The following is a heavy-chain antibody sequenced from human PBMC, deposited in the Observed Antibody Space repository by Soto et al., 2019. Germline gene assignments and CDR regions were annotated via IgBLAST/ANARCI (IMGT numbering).Heavy chain of an antibody. V-gene: IGHV3-33*01. J-gene: IGHJ4*02. D-gene: IGHD6-13*01. CDR2: IWYDGSNK. Sequence: PGGSLRLSCAASGFTFSSYGMHWVRQAPGKGPEWVAVIWYDGSNKYYADSVKGRFTISRDNSKNTLYLQMNSLRAEDTAVYYCARDRIQGSSWYVGYWGQGTLVTVSS. CDR1: GFTFSSYG. CDR3: ARDRIQGSSWYVGY.